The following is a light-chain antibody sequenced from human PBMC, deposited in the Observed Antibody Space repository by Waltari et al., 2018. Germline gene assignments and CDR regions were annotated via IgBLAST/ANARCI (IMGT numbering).Light chain of an antibody. CDR1: QSVSSY. CDR3: QQRSNWPPKIT. Sequence: EIVLPQSPSNLSLSPGERATLSCSASQSVSSYLAWYQQKPGQAPRLLIYDASNRATGIPARFSGSGSGTDFTLTISSLEPEDFAVYYCQQRSNWPPKITFGQGTRLEIK. CDR2: DAS. J-gene: IGKJ5*01. V-gene: IGKV3-11*01.